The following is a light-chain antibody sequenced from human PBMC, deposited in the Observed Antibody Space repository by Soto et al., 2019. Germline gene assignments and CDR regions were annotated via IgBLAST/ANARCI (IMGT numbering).Light chain of an antibody. CDR1: QSVSRN. V-gene: IGKV3-15*01. CDR2: GAS. CDR3: HQYNNWPPT. J-gene: IGKJ1*01. Sequence: EVVMTQSPATLSVSRGERATLSCRASQSVSRNLAWYQQKPGQTPRLLIYGASTRVTGIPARFSGSGSGTEFTLTISSLQSEAFAVYYCHQYNNWPPTFGRGTKVEIK.